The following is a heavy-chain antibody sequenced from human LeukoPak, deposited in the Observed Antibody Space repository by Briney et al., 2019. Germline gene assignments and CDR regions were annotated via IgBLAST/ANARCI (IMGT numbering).Heavy chain of an antibody. V-gene: IGHV4-59*01. CDR2: IYCSGST. D-gene: IGHD6-6*01. CDR1: GGSISSYY. J-gene: IGHJ6*03. Sequence: SETLSLTCTVSGGSISSYYWSWIRQPPGKGLEWIGYIYCSGSTNYNPSLKSRVTISVDTSKNQFSLKLSSVTAADTAVYYCARDGGSSIAYYYYYYMDVWGKGTTVTVSS. CDR3: ARDGGSSIAYYYYYYMDV.